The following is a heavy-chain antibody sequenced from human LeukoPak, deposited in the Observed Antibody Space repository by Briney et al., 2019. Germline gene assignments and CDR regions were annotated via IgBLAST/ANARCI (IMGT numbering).Heavy chain of an antibody. J-gene: IGHJ4*02. D-gene: IGHD6-19*01. V-gene: IGHV3-74*01. CDR2: INSDGGST. CDR1: RFTCSSYW. CDR3: ARGIAVAGTGDY. Sequence: GGSLRLSCAASRFTCSSYWMHWVRQAPGKGLVGVSRINSDGGSTSHADSVKGRFPMSRENAKKTLYLQMNSLRAEDTAVYYCARGIAVAGTGDYWGQGTLVTVSS.